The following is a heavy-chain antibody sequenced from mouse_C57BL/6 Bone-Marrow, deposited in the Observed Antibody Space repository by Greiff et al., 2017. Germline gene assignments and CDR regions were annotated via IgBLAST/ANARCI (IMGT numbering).Heavy chain of an antibody. CDR2: IDPSDSYT. Sequence: QVQLKQPGAELVKPGASVKLSCKASGYTFTSYWMQWVKQRPGQGLEWIGEIDPSDSYTNYNQKFKGKATLTVDTSSSTAYMQLSSLTSEDSAVYYCARPIATVVGNYFDYWGQGTTLTVSS. CDR3: ARPIATVVGNYFDY. CDR1: GYTFTSYW. J-gene: IGHJ2*01. V-gene: IGHV1-50*01. D-gene: IGHD1-1*01.